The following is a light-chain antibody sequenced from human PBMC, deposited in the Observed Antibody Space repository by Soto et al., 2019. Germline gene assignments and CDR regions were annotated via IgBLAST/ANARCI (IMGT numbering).Light chain of an antibody. CDR1: SSDVGGYNF. CDR2: DVT. V-gene: IGLV2-14*03. J-gene: IGLJ3*02. CDR3: NSYTTSGAVV. Sequence: QSVLTQPASVSGSPGQSITISCTGTSSDVGGYNFVSWYQQHPGNAPKLIIYDVTSRPSGVSNRFSGSKSGNAASLTISGLQVEDEALYYCNSYTTSGAVVFGGGTKLTVL.